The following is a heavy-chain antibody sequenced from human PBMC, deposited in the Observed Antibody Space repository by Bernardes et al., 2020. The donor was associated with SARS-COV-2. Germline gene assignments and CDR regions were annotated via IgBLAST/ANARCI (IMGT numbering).Heavy chain of an antibody. Sequence: SETLSLTCAVSGGSISSGGYSWSWIRQPPGKGLEWIGYIYHSGSTYYNPSLKSRVTISVDRSKNQFSLKLSSVTAADTAVYYCARETPDTAMATGWFDPWGQGTLVTVSS. CDR1: GGSISSGGYS. CDR3: ARETPDTAMATGWFDP. J-gene: IGHJ5*02. V-gene: IGHV4-30-2*01. CDR2: IYHSGST. D-gene: IGHD5-18*01.